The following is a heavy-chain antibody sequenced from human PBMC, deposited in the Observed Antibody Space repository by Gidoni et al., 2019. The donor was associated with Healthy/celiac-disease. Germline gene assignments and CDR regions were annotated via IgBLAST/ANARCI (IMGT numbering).Heavy chain of an antibody. D-gene: IGHD2-2*01. V-gene: IGHV1-69*01. CDR1: GGTFSSYA. J-gene: IGHJ6*02. CDR3: ARDAAPGIVVVPAATYYYGMDV. CDR2: VTPIFGTA. Sequence: QVLLVQSGAEVKKPGSSVKVSCKASGGTFSSYAIRWVRPSPGQGLEWMGGVTPIFGTAKYAQKFQVRVTITADESTSTAYMELSSLRSEDTAVYYCARDAAPGIVVVPAATYYYGMDVWGQGTTVTVS.